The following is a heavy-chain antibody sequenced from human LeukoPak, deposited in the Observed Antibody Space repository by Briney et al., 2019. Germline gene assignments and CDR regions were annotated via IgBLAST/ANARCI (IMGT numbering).Heavy chain of an antibody. CDR3: AKCRVVGATTPFDY. J-gene: IGHJ4*02. D-gene: IGHD1-26*01. Sequence: GGSLRLSCAASGFTFSSYAMSWVRQAPGKGLEWVSGISGSGGSTYYADSVKGRFTISRDNSKNTLYLQMNSQRAEDTAVYYCAKCRVVGATTPFDYWGQGTLVTVSS. CDR2: ISGSGGST. V-gene: IGHV3-23*01. CDR1: GFTFSSYA.